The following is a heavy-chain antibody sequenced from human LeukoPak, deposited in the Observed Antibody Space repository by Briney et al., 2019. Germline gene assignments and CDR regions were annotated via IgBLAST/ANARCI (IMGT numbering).Heavy chain of an antibody. Sequence: SETLSLTCTVSGDSISPYSWNWIRQPPGKGLEWIGYIYSSGSTNYSPSLKSRVSISADTSKNQFSLKLSSVTAADTAVYYCARLWNFYDSTGLGPWYFDLWGRGTLVTVSS. J-gene: IGHJ2*01. CDR3: ARLWNFYDSTGLGPWYFDL. CDR1: GDSISPYS. CDR2: IYSSGST. V-gene: IGHV4-59*08. D-gene: IGHD3-22*01.